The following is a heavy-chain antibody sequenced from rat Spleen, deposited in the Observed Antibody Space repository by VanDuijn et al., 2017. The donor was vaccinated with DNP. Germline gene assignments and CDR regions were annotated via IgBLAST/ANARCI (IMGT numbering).Heavy chain of an antibody. V-gene: IGHV5-25*01. Sequence: EVQLVESGGGLVQPGRSMKLSCAVSGFNFSNYYMAWFRQAPTKGLEWVASISPSGGSTYYRDSMKGRFTISRDNAKSTLYLQMDSLRSEDTATYYCAAQISSIWSFDYWGQGVMVTVSS. D-gene: IGHD1-2*01. CDR3: AAQISSIWSFDY. CDR1: GFNFSNYY. J-gene: IGHJ2*01. CDR2: ISPSGGST.